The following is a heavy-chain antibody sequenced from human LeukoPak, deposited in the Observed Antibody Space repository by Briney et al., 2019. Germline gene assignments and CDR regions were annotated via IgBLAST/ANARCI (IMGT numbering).Heavy chain of an antibody. CDR3: AREAYCNFTSCPRGAFDF. CDR2: ISSSSSYI. V-gene: IGHV3-21*01. CDR1: GFTFSSYS. D-gene: IGHD2-2*01. Sequence: GGSLRLSCAASGFTFSSYSMNWVRQAPGKGLEWVSSISSSSSYIYYADSVKGRFTISRDNAKNSLYLQMNSLRAEDTAVYYCAREAYCNFTSCPRGAFDFWGQGTMVSVSS. J-gene: IGHJ3*01.